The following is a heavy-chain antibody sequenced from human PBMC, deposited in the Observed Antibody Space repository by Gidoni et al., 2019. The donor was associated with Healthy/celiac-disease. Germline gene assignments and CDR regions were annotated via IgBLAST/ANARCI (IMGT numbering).Heavy chain of an antibody. Sequence: EVQLVESGGGWVQPGGSLRPSCAASGFTFCSYSMNWVRQPPGKGLEWVSYISSSSSTIYYADSVKGRFTISRDNAKNSLYLQMNSLRAEDTAVYYCARDREYSSSWFDAFDIWGQGTMVTVSS. CDR1: GFTFCSYS. CDR2: ISSSSSTI. J-gene: IGHJ3*02. CDR3: ARDREYSSSWFDAFDI. V-gene: IGHV3-48*01. D-gene: IGHD6-13*01.